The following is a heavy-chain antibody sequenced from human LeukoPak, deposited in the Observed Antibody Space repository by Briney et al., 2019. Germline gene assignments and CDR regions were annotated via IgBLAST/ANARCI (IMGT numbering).Heavy chain of an antibody. CDR2: ISSSSSYI. CDR3: ARILASMVRDYGMDV. V-gene: IGHV3-21*01. CDR1: GFTFSSYS. Sequence: PGGSLRLSCAASGFTFSSYSMNWVRQAPGKGLEWVSSISSSSSYIYYADSVKGRFTISRDNAKNSLYLQMNSLRAEDTAVYYCARILASMVRDYGMDVWGQGTTVTVSS. D-gene: IGHD3-10*01. J-gene: IGHJ6*02.